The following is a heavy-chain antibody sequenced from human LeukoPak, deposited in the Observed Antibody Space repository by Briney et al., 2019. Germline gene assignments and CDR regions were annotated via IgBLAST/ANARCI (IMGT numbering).Heavy chain of an antibody. Sequence: AAVKVSCKASGYSLTTYEINWVRQATGQGLEWMGWMNPNSGNTGYAQKFQGRVTMTRNTSISTAFMELSGLRSEDTAVYFCARRNTAMVAGLDYWGQGSLVTVSS. CDR1: GYSLTTYE. V-gene: IGHV1-8*01. CDR2: MNPNSGNT. CDR3: ARRNTAMVAGLDY. D-gene: IGHD5-18*01. J-gene: IGHJ4*02.